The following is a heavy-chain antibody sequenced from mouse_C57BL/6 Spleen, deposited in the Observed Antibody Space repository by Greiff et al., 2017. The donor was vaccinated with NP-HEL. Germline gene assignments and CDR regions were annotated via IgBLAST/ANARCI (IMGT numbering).Heavy chain of an antibody. CDR2: INPNNGGT. CDR1: GYTFTDYY. V-gene: IGHV1-26*01. CDR3: ARDGYDFAY. J-gene: IGHJ3*01. D-gene: IGHD2-2*01. Sequence: EVQLQQSGPELVKPGASVKISCKASGYTFTDYYMNWVKQSHGKSLEWIGDINPNNGGTSYNQKFKGKATLTVDKSSSTAYMELRSLTSEDSAVYYWARDGYDFAYWGQGTLVTVSA.